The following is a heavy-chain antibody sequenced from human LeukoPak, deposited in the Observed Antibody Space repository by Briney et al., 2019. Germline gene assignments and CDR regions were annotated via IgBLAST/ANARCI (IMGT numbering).Heavy chain of an antibody. CDR2: ISAYNGNT. V-gene: IGHV1-18*04. CDR1: GYTFTSYG. J-gene: IGHJ4*02. CDR3: ARVRTGYCSGTSCPRNFDY. D-gene: IGHD2-2*01. Sequence: ALVKVSCKASGYTFTSYGISWVRQAPGQGLEWMGWISAYNGNTNYAQKLQGRVTMTTDTSTSTAYMELRSLRSDDTAVYYCARVRTGYCSGTSCPRNFDYWGQGTLVTVSS.